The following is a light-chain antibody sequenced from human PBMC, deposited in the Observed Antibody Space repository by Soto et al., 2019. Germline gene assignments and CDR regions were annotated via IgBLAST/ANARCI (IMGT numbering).Light chain of an antibody. V-gene: IGLV2-14*01. Sequence: QSVLTQPASVSGSPGQSITISCTGTSSDVGGYNYVSWYQQHPGKAPKLMIYNVSNRPSGVSNRFSGSKSGNTASLTISGLQAEYEGHSYRSSFTSTNTVLFGGGTKLTVL. CDR1: SSDVGGYNY. CDR2: NVS. J-gene: IGLJ2*01. CDR3: SSFTSTNTVL.